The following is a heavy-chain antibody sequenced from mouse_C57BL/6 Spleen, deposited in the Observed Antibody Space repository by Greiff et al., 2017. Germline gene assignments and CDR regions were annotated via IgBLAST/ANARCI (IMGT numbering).Heavy chain of an antibody. CDR1: GYAFSSSW. D-gene: IGHD1-1*01. Sequence: VKLMESGPELVKPGASVKISCKASGYAFSSSWMNWVKQRPGKGLEWIGRIYPGDGDTNYNGKFKGKATLTADKSSSTAYMQLSSLTSEDSAVYFCARYGDYYGSSYYWGQGTTLTVSS. J-gene: IGHJ2*01. CDR2: IYPGDGDT. CDR3: ARYGDYYGSSYY. V-gene: IGHV1-82*01.